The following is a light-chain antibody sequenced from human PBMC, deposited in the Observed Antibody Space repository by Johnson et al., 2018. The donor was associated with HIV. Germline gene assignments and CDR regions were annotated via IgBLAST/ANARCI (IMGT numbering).Light chain of an antibody. CDR3: GTWDSSLSVFV. J-gene: IGLJ1*01. CDR2: EHN. V-gene: IGLV1-51*02. Sequence: QSVLTQPPSVSAAPGQKVTISCSGSSSDMGNYAVSWYQQLPGTAPKLLIYEHNTRPSGIPDRFSGSQSGTPATLGITGLQTGDEVDYYCGTWDSSLSVFVVGTGTKVSVL. CDR1: SSDMGNYA.